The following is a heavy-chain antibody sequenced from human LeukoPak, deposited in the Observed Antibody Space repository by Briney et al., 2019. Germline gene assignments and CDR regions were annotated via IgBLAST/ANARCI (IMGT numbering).Heavy chain of an antibody. CDR2: VWYDGSDK. Sequence: GGSLRLSCAASGFTFSNFGMHWVRQAPGKGLEWVAVVWYDGSDKYYADSVKGRFTISRDNSKNTLYLQMNSLRAEDTAVYYCAKGGINIFDYWGQGTLVTVSS. CDR1: GFTFSNFG. CDR3: AKGGINIFDY. J-gene: IGHJ4*02. V-gene: IGHV3-33*06. D-gene: IGHD2/OR15-2a*01.